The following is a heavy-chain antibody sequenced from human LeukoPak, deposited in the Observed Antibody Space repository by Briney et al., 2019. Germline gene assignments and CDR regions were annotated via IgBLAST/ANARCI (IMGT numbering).Heavy chain of an antibody. V-gene: IGHV3-11*01. CDR2: ISSGGSTI. Sequence: GGSLGLSCTASGFTFRDYYMSWIRQAPGEGLEWVSYISSGGSTIYYADSVKGRFTISRDNAKNSLYLQMNSLRAEDTAVYYCARDSSHCSSTSCYLDYWGQGTLVTVSS. J-gene: IGHJ4*02. CDR3: ARDSSHCSSTSCYLDY. CDR1: GFTFRDYY. D-gene: IGHD2-2*01.